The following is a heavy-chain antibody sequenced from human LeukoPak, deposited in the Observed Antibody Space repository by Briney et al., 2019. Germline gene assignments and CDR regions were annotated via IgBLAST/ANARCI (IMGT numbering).Heavy chain of an antibody. J-gene: IGHJ4*02. Sequence: GGSLRLSCAASEFTFSSYSMNWVRQAPGKGLEWVSHITASGTATFYADSVKGRFTISRDNAKNSLYLQMNSLRDEDTAVYYCASSGSYRFDYWGQGTLVTVSS. V-gene: IGHV3-48*02. CDR2: ITASGTAT. CDR1: EFTFSSYS. D-gene: IGHD1-26*01. CDR3: ASSGSYRFDY.